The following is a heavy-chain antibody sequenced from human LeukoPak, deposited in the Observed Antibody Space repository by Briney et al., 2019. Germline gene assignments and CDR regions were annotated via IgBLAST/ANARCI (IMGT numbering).Heavy chain of an antibody. CDR1: GFTFSSYD. V-gene: IGHV3-23*01. J-gene: IGHJ4*02. CDR2: ISSSGGRT. CDR3: ARPTGSYSGSYYGY. D-gene: IGHD1-26*01. Sequence: PGGSLRLSCAASGFTFSSYDMSWVRQAPGKGLEWVSAISSSGGRTYYGDSVKGRFTISRDNAKNSLYLQMNSLRAEDTAVYYCARPTGSYSGSYYGYWGQGTLVTVSS.